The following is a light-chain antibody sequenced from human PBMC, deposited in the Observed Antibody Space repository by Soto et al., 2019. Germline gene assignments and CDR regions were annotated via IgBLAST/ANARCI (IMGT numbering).Light chain of an antibody. Sequence: EIMMTQSPATLSVSPGEGVTLSCRASQSVSSSLVWYQQKPGQAPRLLIYGASNRATDIPARFSGSGSGTDFTLTISSLQSEDFAVYYRQQYIEWPYTFGQGTRLEFK. J-gene: IGKJ2*01. CDR2: GAS. CDR1: QSVSSS. V-gene: IGKV3-15*01. CDR3: QQYIEWPYT.